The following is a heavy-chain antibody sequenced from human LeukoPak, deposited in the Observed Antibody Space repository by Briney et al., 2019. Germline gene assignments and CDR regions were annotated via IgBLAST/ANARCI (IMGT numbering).Heavy chain of an antibody. Sequence: SGTLSLTCPVSGGSISTYYWSWIRPPPGKGLEWIGYMYNSGSTNYNPSPKSRVTILINTSKNQVPLRLSSVTAADTAVYYCARQGSGGRSFDVWGQGTMVTVSS. J-gene: IGHJ3*01. CDR3: ARQGSGGRSFDV. CDR1: GGSISTYY. CDR2: MYNSGST. D-gene: IGHD1-26*01. V-gene: IGHV4-59*08.